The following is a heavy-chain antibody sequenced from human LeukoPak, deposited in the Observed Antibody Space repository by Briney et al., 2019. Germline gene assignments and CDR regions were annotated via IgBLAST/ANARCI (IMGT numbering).Heavy chain of an antibody. D-gene: IGHD5-18*01. CDR1: GFTFSDYY. V-gene: IGHV3-11*01. CDR2: ISSSGSTI. CDR3: ARDDKVGYRYYMDV. Sequence: GGSLRLSCAASGFTFSDYYMSWIRQAPGKGLEWVSYISSSGSTIYYADSVKGRFTISRDNAKNSLYLQMNSLRAEDTAVYYGARDDKVGYRYYMDVWGKGNPVTVSS. J-gene: IGHJ6*03.